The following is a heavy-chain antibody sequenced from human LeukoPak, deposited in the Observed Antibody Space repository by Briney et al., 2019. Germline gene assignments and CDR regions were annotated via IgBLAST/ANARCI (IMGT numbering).Heavy chain of an antibody. CDR3: LPDWFDP. CDR2: ISYDGSNK. V-gene: IGHV3-30*04. Sequence: GGSLRLSCAASGFTFSTYAMHWVRHTPGKGLECVAFISYDGSNKHYADSVKGRFTISRDNSKNTLYLQMNSLRAEDTAVYYCLPDWFDPWGQGTLVIVSS. J-gene: IGHJ5*02. CDR1: GFTFSTYA.